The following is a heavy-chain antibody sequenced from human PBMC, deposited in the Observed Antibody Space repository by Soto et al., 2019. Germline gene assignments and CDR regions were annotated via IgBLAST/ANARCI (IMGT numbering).Heavy chain of an antibody. CDR3: ASTPDYYYGMDV. CDR2: IYHSGST. V-gene: IGHV4-38-2*01. Sequence: SETLSLTCAVSVYSISSGYYWGWIRQPPGKGLEWIGSIYHSGSTYYNPSLKSRVTISVDTSKNQFSLKLSSVTAADTAVYYCASTPDYYYGMDVWGQGTTVTVSS. J-gene: IGHJ6*02. CDR1: VYSISSGYY.